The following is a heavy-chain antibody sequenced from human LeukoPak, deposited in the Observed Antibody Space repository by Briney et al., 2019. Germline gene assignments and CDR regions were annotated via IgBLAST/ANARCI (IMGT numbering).Heavy chain of an antibody. CDR1: GGSISSGTYY. CDR3: ARDRKYYYHMDV. D-gene: IGHD1-14*01. V-gene: IGHV4-39*07. CDR2: IYHSGST. Sequence: PSETLSLTCTVSGGSISSGTYYWGWIRQPPGKGLEWIGSIYHSGSTYYNPSLKSRVTISVDTSKNQFSLRLSSLTAADTALYYCARDRKYYYHMDVWGKGTTVTASS. J-gene: IGHJ6*03.